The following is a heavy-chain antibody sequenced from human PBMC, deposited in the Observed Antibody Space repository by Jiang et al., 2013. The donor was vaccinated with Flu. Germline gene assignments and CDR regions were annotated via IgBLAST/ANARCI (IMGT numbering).Heavy chain of an antibody. CDR3: AREPMYSSSWYYFDY. D-gene: IGHD6-13*01. Sequence: QAPGQGLEWMGWINTNTGNPTYAQGFTGRFVFSLDTSVSTAYLQISSLKAEDTAVYYCAREPMYSSSWYYFDYWGQGTLVTVSS. CDR2: INTNTGNP. V-gene: IGHV7-4-1*02. J-gene: IGHJ4*02.